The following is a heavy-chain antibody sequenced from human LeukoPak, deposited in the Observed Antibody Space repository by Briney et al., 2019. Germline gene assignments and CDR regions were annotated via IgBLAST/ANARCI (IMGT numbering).Heavy chain of an antibody. CDR2: INLNSGGT. CDR1: GYTFTDYY. J-gene: IGHJ4*02. Sequence: GASVKVSCKASGYTFTDYYMHWVRQAPGQGLEWMGWINLNSGGTNFAQRFQGRVTITRDTSISTAYMDLSRLISDDTAVYYCARDAGYCTGGSCWYFDHWGQGTLVTVSS. V-gene: IGHV1-2*02. D-gene: IGHD2-15*01. CDR3: ARDAGYCTGGSCWYFDH.